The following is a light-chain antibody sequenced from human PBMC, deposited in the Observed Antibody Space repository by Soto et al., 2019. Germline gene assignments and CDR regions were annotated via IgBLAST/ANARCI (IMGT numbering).Light chain of an antibody. CDR1: QSVSSTY. CDR2: GAS. Sequence: IVLTQSPGTLSLSPGERATLFCRASQSVSSTYLAWYQRKPGQAPRLLIYGASSRATGIPDRFSGSGSGTDFTLTISRLEPEDFAVYYCQQYGNSPFTFGQGTRLEMK. CDR3: QQYGNSPFT. V-gene: IGKV3-20*01. J-gene: IGKJ5*01.